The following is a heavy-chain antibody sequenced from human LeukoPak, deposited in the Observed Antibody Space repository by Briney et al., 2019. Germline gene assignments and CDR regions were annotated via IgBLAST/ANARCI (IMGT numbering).Heavy chain of an antibody. CDR1: GFTFSSYE. V-gene: IGHV3-48*03. Sequence: PGRSLRLSCAASGFTFSSYEMNWVRQAPGKGLEWVSYISSSGSTMYYADSVRGRFTISRDNAKNSLYLQMNSLRAEDTAVYYCARDSILYVWGQGTTVTVPS. CDR3: ARDSILYV. CDR2: ISSSGSTM. D-gene: IGHD2-15*01. J-gene: IGHJ6*02.